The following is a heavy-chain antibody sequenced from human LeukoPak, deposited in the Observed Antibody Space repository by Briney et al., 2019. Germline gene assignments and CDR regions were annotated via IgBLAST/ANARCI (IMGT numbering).Heavy chain of an antibody. CDR1: GGSFSGYY. CDR3: ARGGDSSGYHLYI. V-gene: IGHV4-34*01. J-gene: IGHJ3*02. CDR2: INHSGST. Sequence: RASETLSLTCAVYGGSFSGYYWSWIRQPPGKGLEWIGEINHSGSTNYNPSLKSRVTISVDTSKNQFSLKLSSVTAADTAVYYCARGGDSSGYHLYIWGQGTMVTVSS. D-gene: IGHD3-22*01.